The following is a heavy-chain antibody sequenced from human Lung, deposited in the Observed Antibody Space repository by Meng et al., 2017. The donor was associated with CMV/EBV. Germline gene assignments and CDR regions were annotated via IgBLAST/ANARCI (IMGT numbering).Heavy chain of an antibody. CDR2: MNPNSGNT. CDR3: ARAGIEVETDGRKSKHYNYDMDV. CDR1: GYTFTTYD. J-gene: IGHJ6*02. Sequence: SXXVSXKASGYTFTTYDINWVRQATGQGLEWMGWMNPNSGNTGYVQKFQGRVTLTRVTSISTAYMELSSLTSDDTAVYYCARAGIEVETDGRKSKHYNYDMDVWGQGXTVTVSS. D-gene: IGHD2-15*01. V-gene: IGHV1-8*01.